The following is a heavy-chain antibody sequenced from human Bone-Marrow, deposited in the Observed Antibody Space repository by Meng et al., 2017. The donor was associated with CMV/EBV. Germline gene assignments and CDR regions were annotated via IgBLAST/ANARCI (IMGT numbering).Heavy chain of an antibody. CDR1: ISSSNG. D-gene: IGHD3-22*01. J-gene: IGHJ5*02. CDR3: ARVRSYYDSSGYYRNWFDP. Sequence: ISSSNGWRWGRQPQGKGLEWIGEIYHSGSTNYNPSLKSRVTISVDKSKNQFSLKLSSVTAADTAVYYCARVRSYYDSSGYYRNWFDPWGQGTLVTVSS. V-gene: IGHV4-4*02. CDR2: IYHSGST.